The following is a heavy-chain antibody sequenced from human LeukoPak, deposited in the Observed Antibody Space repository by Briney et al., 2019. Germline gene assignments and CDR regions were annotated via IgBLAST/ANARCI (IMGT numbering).Heavy chain of an antibody. CDR2: INPAGSDT. CDR1: GFSFNSYW. CDR3: GRFGYVAAVDL. Sequence: GGSLRLSCAASGFSFNSYWMTWVRQAPGRGLDWVANINPAGSDTYYVDPVKGRFTISRDNAKNLVYLQMNSLRAEDTAVYSCGRFGYVAAVDLWGQGTPVTVSS. D-gene: IGHD2-15*01. V-gene: IGHV3-7*01. J-gene: IGHJ4*02.